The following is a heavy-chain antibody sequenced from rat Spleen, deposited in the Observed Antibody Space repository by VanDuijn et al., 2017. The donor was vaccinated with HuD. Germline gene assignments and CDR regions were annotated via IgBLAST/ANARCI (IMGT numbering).Heavy chain of an antibody. CDR3: ARPTTGIPFNY. CDR2: IIYDGSST. J-gene: IGHJ2*01. V-gene: IGHV5-17*01. CDR1: GFTFSDYT. D-gene: IGHD1-9*01. Sequence: EVKLVESGGGLVQPGRSLKLSCAASGFTFSDYTMAWVRQAPKKGLEWVAAIIYDGSSTYYRDSVKGRFTISRDNAKSTLYLQMDSLRSEDTAIYYCARPTTGIPFNYWGQGVMVTVSS.